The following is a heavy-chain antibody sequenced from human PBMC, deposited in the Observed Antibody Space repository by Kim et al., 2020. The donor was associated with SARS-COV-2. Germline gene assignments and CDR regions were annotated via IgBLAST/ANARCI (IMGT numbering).Heavy chain of an antibody. CDR3: ARAPIFGATKGSFDY. V-gene: IGHV4-38-2*01. Sequence: SETLSLTCGVSGDSVSSRYYWGWIRRPPGKGLEWIGNIYSSGSTYYNPSLQSRVTMSVDTSRNQLSLSLRSVTAADTAVYFCARAPIFGATKGSFDYWGRGTLVTVSS. D-gene: IGHD3-3*02. J-gene: IGHJ4*02. CDR2: IYSSGST. CDR1: GDSVSSRYY.